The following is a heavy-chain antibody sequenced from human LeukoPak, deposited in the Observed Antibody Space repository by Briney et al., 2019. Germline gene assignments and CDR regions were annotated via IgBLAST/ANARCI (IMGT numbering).Heavy chain of an antibody. Sequence: PTGRSLRLSCAAFGFSFDNYGMHWVREAPGRGLEWVSGISTNSRDIDYADSVKGRSIISRDNAKSSLYLEMYSLRAEDTALYYCAKDLGYCSSTSCYTGFDYWGQGTLVTVSS. CDR2: ISTNSRDI. CDR1: GFSFDNYG. V-gene: IGHV3-9*01. CDR3: AKDLGYCSSTSCYTGFDY. D-gene: IGHD2-2*02. J-gene: IGHJ4*02.